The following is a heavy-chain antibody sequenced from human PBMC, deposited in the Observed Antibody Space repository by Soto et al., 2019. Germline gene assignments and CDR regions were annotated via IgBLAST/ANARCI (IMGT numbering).Heavy chain of an antibody. D-gene: IGHD6-13*01. CDR2: FYYSGST. CDR1: GGSISSSIYY. Sequence: PAETLSLTCTVSGGSISSSIYYWGWIRQPPGKGLEWIGSFYYSGSTYYNPSLKSRVTISVDTSKNQFSLKLSSVTAADTAVYYCARHLIAAAGPWGYWGQGTLVTVSS. V-gene: IGHV4-39*01. J-gene: IGHJ4*02. CDR3: ARHLIAAAGPWGY.